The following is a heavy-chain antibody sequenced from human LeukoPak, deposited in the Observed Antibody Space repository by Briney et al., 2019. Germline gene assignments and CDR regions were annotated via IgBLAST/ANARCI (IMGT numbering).Heavy chain of an antibody. CDR3: ARHQFRGRSSLVDF. CDR2: IFYSGST. J-gene: IGHJ4*02. V-gene: IGHV4-31*03. CDR1: GVSISSGGYY. Sequence: PSETLSLTCTVSGVSISSGGYYWSWIRQHPGKGLEWIGYIFYSGSTYYNPSLKSRVTISVDTSKNQFSLKLYSVPAADTAVYYCARHQFRGRSSLVDFWGQGTLVTVSS. D-gene: IGHD1-26*01.